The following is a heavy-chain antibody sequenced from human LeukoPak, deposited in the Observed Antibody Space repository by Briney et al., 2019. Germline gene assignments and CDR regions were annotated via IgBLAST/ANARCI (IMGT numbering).Heavy chain of an antibody. CDR1: GFTFSSYD. CDR3: ARLWGDATIFDY. Sequence: GGSLRLSCAASGFTFSSYDMHWVRQATGKGLEWVSAIGTAGDTYYPGSVKGRFTISRENAKNSLYLQMNSLRAGDTAVYYCARLWGDATIFDYWGQGTLVTVSS. J-gene: IGHJ4*02. CDR2: IGTAGDT. D-gene: IGHD5-12*01. V-gene: IGHV3-13*01.